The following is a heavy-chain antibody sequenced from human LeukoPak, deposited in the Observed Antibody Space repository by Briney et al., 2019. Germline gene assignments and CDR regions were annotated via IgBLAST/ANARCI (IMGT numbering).Heavy chain of an antibody. CDR3: ASGRGYSSGWCFDY. CDR1: EFTFSSHC. CDR2: IYSSGST. J-gene: IGHJ4*02. D-gene: IGHD6-19*01. V-gene: IGHV3-53*01. Sequence: GGSLRLSCAASEFTFSSHCMNWVRQAPGQGLEWVSVIYSSGSTDYADSVKGRFTISRDNSKNTLYLQMNSLRAEDTAVYYCASGRGYSSGWCFDYWGQGTLVTVSS.